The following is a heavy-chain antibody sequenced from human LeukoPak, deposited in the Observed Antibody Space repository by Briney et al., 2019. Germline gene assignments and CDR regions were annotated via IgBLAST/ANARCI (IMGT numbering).Heavy chain of an antibody. D-gene: IGHD6-6*01. CDR3: AREFSRSSYTFDI. J-gene: IGHJ3*02. V-gene: IGHV4-59*01. CDR2: INYSGST. CDR1: GGSITNYY. Sequence: SETLSLTCSVSGGSITNYYWSWIRQPPGKGLEWIGYINYSGSTNYNPSLKSRVTVSVDTSKNQFSLRLSCVTAADTAVYYCAREFSRSSYTFDIWGQGTMVTVSS.